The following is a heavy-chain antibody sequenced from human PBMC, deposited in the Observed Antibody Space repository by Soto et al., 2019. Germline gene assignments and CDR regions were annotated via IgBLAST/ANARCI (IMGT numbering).Heavy chain of an antibody. V-gene: IGHV3-23*01. Sequence: GGSLRLSCAASGFTFSSYAMSWVRQAPGKGLEWVSAISGSGGSTYYADSVKGRFTISRDNAKNSLYLQMNSLRAEDTALYYCARSGYCSSTSCYAYYYYGMDVWGQGTTVTVSS. J-gene: IGHJ6*02. CDR3: ARSGYCSSTSCYAYYYYGMDV. CDR1: GFTFSSYA. CDR2: ISGSGGST. D-gene: IGHD2-2*01.